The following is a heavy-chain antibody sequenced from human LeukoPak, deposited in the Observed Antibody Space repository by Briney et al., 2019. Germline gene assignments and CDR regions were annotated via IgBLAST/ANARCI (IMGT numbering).Heavy chain of an antibody. Sequence: ASVKVSCKASGGGSNSYAFTWVRQAPGQRLEWMGGIIPIFGTANYAQKFQGRVTITTDESSSTVYMQLSSLRSDDTAVYYCAIDDSSSFSDIWGQGTLVTVSS. CDR2: IIPIFGTA. V-gene: IGHV1-69*05. CDR1: GGGSNSYA. CDR3: AIDDSSSFSDI. D-gene: IGHD3-22*01. J-gene: IGHJ4*02.